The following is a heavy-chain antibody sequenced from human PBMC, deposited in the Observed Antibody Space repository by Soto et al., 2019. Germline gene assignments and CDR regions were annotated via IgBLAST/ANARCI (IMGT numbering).Heavy chain of an antibody. CDR1: GGSISSGNYY. CDR2: IYYSGST. D-gene: IGHD5-18*01. Sequence: SETLSLTCTVSGGSISSGNYYWSWIRQPPGKGLEWIGYIYYSGSTYYNPSLKSRVTISIDTSKYQFSLKLSSVTAADTAVYYCARGRGYSYGLDPWGQGTLVTSPQ. V-gene: IGHV4-30-4*01. CDR3: ARGRGYSYGLDP. J-gene: IGHJ5*02.